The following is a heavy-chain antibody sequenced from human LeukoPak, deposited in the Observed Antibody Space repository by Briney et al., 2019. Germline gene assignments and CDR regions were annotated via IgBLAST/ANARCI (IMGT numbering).Heavy chain of an antibody. J-gene: IGHJ3*02. V-gene: IGHV3-48*02. CDR1: GFTFSSYS. Sequence: GGSLTLSCAASGFTFSSYSMKWVRQAPGKVLQWLSYICSSSSDIYYADSVKGRFTISRDNAKNSLYLQMNSLRDEDTAVYFCARTNGGSNNVARGFDIWGQGTMVTVSS. CDR3: ARTNGGSNNVARGFDI. D-gene: IGHD1-26*01. CDR2: ICSSSSDI.